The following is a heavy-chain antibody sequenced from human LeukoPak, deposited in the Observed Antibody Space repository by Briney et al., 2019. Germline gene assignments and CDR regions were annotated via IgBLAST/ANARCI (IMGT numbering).Heavy chain of an antibody. D-gene: IGHD1-14*01. J-gene: IGHJ4*02. V-gene: IGHV1-18*01. CDR2: ISVYNGNA. Sequence: ASVKVSCKTSGYTFSNYVITWVRQAPGQGLEWMGWISVYNGNAISAQNLQGRVTMTTDTSTSTAYLELSSLKSDDTAIYYCARSGPQDWALDHWGRGTLVTVSP. CDR1: GYTFSNYV. CDR3: ARSGPQDWALDH.